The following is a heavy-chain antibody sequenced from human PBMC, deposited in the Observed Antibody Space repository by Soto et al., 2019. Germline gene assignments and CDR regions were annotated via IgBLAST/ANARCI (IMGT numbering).Heavy chain of an antibody. CDR2: YDLEKGET. V-gene: IGHV1-24*01. J-gene: IGHJ5*02. CDR3: AIGVGRSNQFDL. CDR1: GYSLTELS. Sequence: ASVKVSCKVSGYSLTELSIHWVRQAPGEGLEWMGGYDLEKGETIYAQKFQGRVTMTEDSPADTPYMQLRGLRSEDTAVYYCAIGVGRSNQFDLWGQGTMVTVS. D-gene: IGHD6-13*01.